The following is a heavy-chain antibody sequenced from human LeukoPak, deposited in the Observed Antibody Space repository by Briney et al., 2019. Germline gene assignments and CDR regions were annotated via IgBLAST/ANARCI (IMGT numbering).Heavy chain of an antibody. D-gene: IGHD6-13*01. CDR3: AILPGYSSGWYEVNY. J-gene: IGHJ4*02. CDR1: GFTFSSYA. V-gene: IGHV3-23*01. Sequence: PGGSLRLSCAASGFTFSSYAMSWVRQAPGKGLEWVSGISGSGGSTYYADSVKGRFTISRDNSRNTLYLQMNSPRAEDTAVYHSAILPGYSSGWYEVNYWGQGTLVTVSS. CDR2: ISGSGGST.